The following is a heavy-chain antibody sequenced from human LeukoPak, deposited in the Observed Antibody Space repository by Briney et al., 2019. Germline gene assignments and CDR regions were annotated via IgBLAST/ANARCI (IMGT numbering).Heavy chain of an antibody. CDR1: GYTFTNYY. J-gene: IGHJ5*02. D-gene: IGHD3-22*01. Sequence: ASVKISCKASGYTFTNYYMHWVRQAPGQGLEWMGWINTNTGNPTYAQGFTGRFVFSLDTSVSTAYLQISSLKAEDTAVYYCARLDYYDSSDYAHWFDPWGQGTLVTVPS. CDR2: INTNTGNP. CDR3: ARLDYYDSSDYAHWFDP. V-gene: IGHV7-4-1*02.